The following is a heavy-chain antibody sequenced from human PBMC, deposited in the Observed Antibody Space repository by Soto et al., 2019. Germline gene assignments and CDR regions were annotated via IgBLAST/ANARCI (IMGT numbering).Heavy chain of an antibody. CDR2: IYHSGST. V-gene: IGHV4-30-2*01. J-gene: IGHJ3*02. D-gene: IGHD6-13*01. Sequence: SEALCPTCGGSGGSISGGAYSWSWFRQPPGKGLEWIGYIYHSGSTYYNPSLKSRVTISVDRSKNQFSLKLSSVTAADTAVYYCARAYSSSWPNAFDTWGQGTLVT. CDR3: ARAYSSSWPNAFDT. CDR1: GGSISGGAYS.